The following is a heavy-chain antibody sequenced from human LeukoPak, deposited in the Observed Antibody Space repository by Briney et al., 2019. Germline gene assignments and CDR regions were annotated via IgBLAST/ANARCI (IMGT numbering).Heavy chain of an antibody. Sequence: PGGSLTLSCAAAGFTFSSYSMKWVRQAPGEGLGWVSYISSRSSTIYYADSVKGRFTISRDNAKNSLYLQMNSLRAEDTAVYYCARGELGDYYFDYWGQGTLVTVSS. J-gene: IGHJ4*02. CDR2: ISSRSSTI. D-gene: IGHD7-27*01. V-gene: IGHV3-48*01. CDR1: GFTFSSYS. CDR3: ARGELGDYYFDY.